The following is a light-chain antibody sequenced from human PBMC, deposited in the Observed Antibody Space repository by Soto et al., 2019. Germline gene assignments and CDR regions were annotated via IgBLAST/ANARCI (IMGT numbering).Light chain of an antibody. J-gene: IGKJ1*01. CDR2: AAS. V-gene: IGKV1-27*01. Sequence: DIQMTQSPSSLSASVGDRVTITCRASQGITDDLAWYQQKPGQVPNLLIYAASTLQSGVPSRFSGSGSGTDFTLTITGLQPEDVATYYCQNYHSAPWTFGQGTKVEIK. CDR3: QNYHSAPWT. CDR1: QGITDD.